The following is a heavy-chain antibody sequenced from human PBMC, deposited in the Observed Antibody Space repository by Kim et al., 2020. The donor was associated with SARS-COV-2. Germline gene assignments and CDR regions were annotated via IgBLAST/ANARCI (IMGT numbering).Heavy chain of an antibody. CDR3: ARSRITIFGVVINFSY. J-gene: IGHJ4*02. D-gene: IGHD3-3*01. CDR2: ISAYNGNT. Sequence: ASVKVSCKASGYTFTSYGITWVRQAPGQGLEWMGWISAYNGNTNYAQKLQGRVTMTTDTSTSTAYMELRSLRSDDTAVYYCARSRITIFGVVINFSYWGQGTLVTVSS. V-gene: IGHV1-18*01. CDR1: GYTFTSYG.